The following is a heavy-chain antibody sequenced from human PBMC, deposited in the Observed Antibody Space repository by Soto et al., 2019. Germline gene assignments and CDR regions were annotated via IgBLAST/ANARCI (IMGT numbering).Heavy chain of an antibody. Sequence: AASVKVSCKASGYTFTAYGLAWLRQAPGQRPEWLGWVGTANANTNYAEKFQGRVTMTSDRSTTTTYMELRSLRSDDTAVYYCARELNTDPTAHYCLAQWGQGTLVTVSS. CDR2: VGTANANT. CDR3: ARELNTDPTAHYCLAQ. D-gene: IGHD2-21*02. CDR1: GYTFTAYG. V-gene: IGHV1-18*01. J-gene: IGHJ4*02.